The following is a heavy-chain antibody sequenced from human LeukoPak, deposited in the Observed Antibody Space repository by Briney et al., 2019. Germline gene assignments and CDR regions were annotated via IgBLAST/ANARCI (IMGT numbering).Heavy chain of an antibody. CDR1: GFTFSSYG. CDR2: IWYDGSNK. CDR3: ARGLDCRSTSCYLDN. D-gene: IGHD2-2*01. Sequence: PGRSLRLSCAASGFTFSSYGMHWVRQAPGKGLEWVAVIWYDGSNKYYADSVKGRFTISRDNSKNTLYLQINSLGAEDTAVYYCARGLDCRSTSCYLDNWGQGTLVTVSS. J-gene: IGHJ4*02. V-gene: IGHV3-33*01.